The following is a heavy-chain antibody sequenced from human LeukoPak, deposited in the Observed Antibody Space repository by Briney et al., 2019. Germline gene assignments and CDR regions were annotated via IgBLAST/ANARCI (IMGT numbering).Heavy chain of an antibody. V-gene: IGHV3-23*01. D-gene: IGHD1-26*01. J-gene: IGHJ4*02. CDR1: GFTFSSCA. CDR2: IIDSGNSI. Sequence: AGGSLRLSCAASGFTFSSCAMSWVRQAPGKGLELVSTIIDSGNSIYYADSAEGRFTISRDNSKNTLYLQMNSLRAGDTAVYYCAKDPIFSGSYGVFDYWGLGTLVTVSS. CDR3: AKDPIFSGSYGVFDY.